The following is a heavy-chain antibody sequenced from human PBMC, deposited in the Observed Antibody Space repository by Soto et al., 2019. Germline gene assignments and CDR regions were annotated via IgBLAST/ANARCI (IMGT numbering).Heavy chain of an antibody. CDR3: ARGLGGFFSGGSCSQISHYYSYRDV. CDR1: GYTFTSYD. D-gene: IGHD2-15*01. Sequence: ASVKVSCKASGYTFTSYDINWVRQATGQGLEWMGWMNPNSGNTGYAQKFQGRVTMTRNTSISTAYMELSSLRSEDTAEYYCARGLGGFFSGGSCSQISHYYSYRDVGGKGPRVTVSS. V-gene: IGHV1-8*01. CDR2: MNPNSGNT. J-gene: IGHJ6*03.